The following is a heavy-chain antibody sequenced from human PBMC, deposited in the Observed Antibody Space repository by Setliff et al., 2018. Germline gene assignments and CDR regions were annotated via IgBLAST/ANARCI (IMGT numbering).Heavy chain of an antibody. CDR3: ARMTGFSYMDV. D-gene: IGHD3-3*01. V-gene: IGHV4-34*01. Sequence: SETLSLTCAVYGGSFSGYYWSWIRQPPGKGLEWIGEINHSGSTNYNPSLKSRVTISVDTSKNQFSLKLSSVTAADTAVYYCARMTGFSYMDVWGKGTPVTVSS. CDR1: GGSFSGYY. CDR2: INHSGST. J-gene: IGHJ6*03.